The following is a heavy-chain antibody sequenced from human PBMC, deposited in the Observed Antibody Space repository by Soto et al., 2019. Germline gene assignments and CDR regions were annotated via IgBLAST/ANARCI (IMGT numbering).Heavy chain of an antibody. CDR1: GFTFSDYA. D-gene: IGHD3-22*01. CDR3: AKSPGMYYYDSSGYYHYDY. CDR2: ISGSGVST. V-gene: IGHV3-23*01. Sequence: GGSLRLSCAASGFTFSDYAMSWVRQAPGKGLEWVSAISGSGVSTYYADSVKGRFTISRDNSKNTLYLQMNSLRAEDTAVYYCAKSPGMYYYDSSGYYHYDYWGQGTLVTVSS. J-gene: IGHJ4*02.